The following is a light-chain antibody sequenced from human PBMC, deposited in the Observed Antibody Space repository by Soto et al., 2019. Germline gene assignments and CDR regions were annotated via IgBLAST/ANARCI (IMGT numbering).Light chain of an antibody. CDR1: QGIIDY. Sequence: DIQMTQSPSSLSASVGDTVAITCRASQGIIDYLAWFQQRPGKAPKLLIYAASTLHTGVPSRFSGSGAGTDFTLPISSLQPEDAATYYCQKYDSAPHTFGQGTKVEIK. J-gene: IGKJ1*01. CDR2: AAS. V-gene: IGKV1-27*01. CDR3: QKYDSAPHT.